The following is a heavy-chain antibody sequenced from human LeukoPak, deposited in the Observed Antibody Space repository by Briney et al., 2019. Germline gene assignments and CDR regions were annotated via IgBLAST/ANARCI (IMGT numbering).Heavy chain of an antibody. Sequence: GGSLRLSCAASGFTFSSYWMNWAREAPGKGLEWVASINHNGNVNYYVDSVKGRFTISRDNAKNSLYLQMSNLRAEDTAVYFCARGGGLDVWGQGATVTVSS. J-gene: IGHJ6*02. D-gene: IGHD3-16*01. CDR2: INHNGNVN. CDR3: ARGGGLDV. CDR1: GFTFSSYW. V-gene: IGHV3-7*03.